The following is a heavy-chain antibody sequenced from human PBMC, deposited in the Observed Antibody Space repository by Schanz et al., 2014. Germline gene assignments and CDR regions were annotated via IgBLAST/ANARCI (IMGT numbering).Heavy chain of an antibody. V-gene: IGHV3-7*01. CDR2: INQDGYDK. J-gene: IGHJ4*02. CDR3: TRRRKDDYFDY. CDR1: EFTFNTYC. Sequence: EVQLVESGGGLVQPGGSLRLSCAASEFTFNTYCMSWVRQAPGKGLEWVASINQDGYDKHYVDSVEGRFTISRDNSKNTLHLQMDSLRAEDTAVYYCTRRRKDDYFDYWGQGTLVTVSS.